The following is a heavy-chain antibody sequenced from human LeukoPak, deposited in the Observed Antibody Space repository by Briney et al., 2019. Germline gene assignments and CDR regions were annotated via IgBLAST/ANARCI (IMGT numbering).Heavy chain of an antibody. D-gene: IGHD3-10*01. J-gene: IGHJ4*02. V-gene: IGHV3-23*01. CDR3: ARAGFEYYFDY. CDR2: ISNSGDAT. CDR1: GFTFSNYA. Sequence: GGSLRLSCAASGFTFSNYAMSWVRQAPGKGLEWVSTISNSGDATYYADSVKGRFTISRDNSKNTLYLQMNSLRAEDTAVYYCARAGFEYYFDYWGQGTLVTVSS.